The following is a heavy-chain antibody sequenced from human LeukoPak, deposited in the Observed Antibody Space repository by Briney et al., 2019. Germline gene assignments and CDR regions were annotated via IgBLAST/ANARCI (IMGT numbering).Heavy chain of an antibody. D-gene: IGHD3-10*01. Sequence: PSETLSLTCAVYGGSFSGYYWSWIRQPPGKGLEWIGEINHSGSTNYNPSLKSRVTISVDTSKNQFSLNLSSVTAADTAVYYCARTRYYSNWFDPWGQGTLVTVSS. CDR2: INHSGST. J-gene: IGHJ5*02. V-gene: IGHV4-34*01. CDR1: GGSFSGYY. CDR3: ARTRYYSNWFDP.